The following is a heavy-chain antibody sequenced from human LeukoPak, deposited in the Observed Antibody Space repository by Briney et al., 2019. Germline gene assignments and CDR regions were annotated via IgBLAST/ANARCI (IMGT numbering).Heavy chain of an antibody. V-gene: IGHV4-59*03. Sequence: SETLSLTYSVSGQAITTGFWNWIRQPPGGAPEWIGFLYNVVATDYNPSLKGRVTISIDTSKSQFSLRLTSVTAADTAVYYCAMSTGSYFAAWGQGTQVIVSS. CDR2: LYNVVAT. CDR1: GQAITTGF. D-gene: IGHD1-26*01. J-gene: IGHJ5*02. CDR3: AMSTGSYFAA.